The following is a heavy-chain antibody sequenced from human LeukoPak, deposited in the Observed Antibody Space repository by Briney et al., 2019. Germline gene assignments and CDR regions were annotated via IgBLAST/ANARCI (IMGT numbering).Heavy chain of an antibody. J-gene: IGHJ3*02. Sequence: GGSLRLSCAASGFTFSSYGMHWVRPAPGKGLEWVAIQRYDGRNKNYADSVKGRFTISRDNSKNTLHLQMNSLRAEDTAVYYCARDVDEQMYCRSSGCSGGAFDIWGQGTMVTVSS. V-gene: IGHV3-30*02. CDR2: QRYDGRNK. CDR3: ARDVDEQMYCRSSGCSGGAFDI. CDR1: GFTFSSYG. D-gene: IGHD2-2*01.